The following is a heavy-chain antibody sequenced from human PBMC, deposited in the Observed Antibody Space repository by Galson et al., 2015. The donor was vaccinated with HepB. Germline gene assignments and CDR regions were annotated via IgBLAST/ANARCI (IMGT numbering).Heavy chain of an antibody. CDR3: ARGISPPPRLLWFGELNF. D-gene: IGHD3-10*01. CDR2: ISYDGSNK. V-gene: IGHV3-30-3*01. J-gene: IGHJ4*02. CDR1: GFTFSSYA. Sequence: SLRLSCAASGFTFSSYAMHWVRQAPGKGLEWVAVISYDGSNKYYADSVEGRFTISRDNSKNTLYLQMNSLRAEDTAVYYCARGISPPPRLLWFGELNFWGQGTLVTVSS.